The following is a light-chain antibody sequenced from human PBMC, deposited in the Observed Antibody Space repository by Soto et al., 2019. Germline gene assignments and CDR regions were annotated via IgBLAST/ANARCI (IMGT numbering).Light chain of an antibody. CDR1: QSVSSSY. Sequence: EIVLTQSPGTLSLSPGERATLSCRASQSVSSSYLAWYQQKPGQAPRLLIYGASSRATGIPDRFSGSGSGTDFTLTISRLEPEDFAVYYCQQYGSSPPEGTFGQGTKVDIK. V-gene: IGKV3-20*01. J-gene: IGKJ1*01. CDR2: GAS. CDR3: QQYGSSPPEGT.